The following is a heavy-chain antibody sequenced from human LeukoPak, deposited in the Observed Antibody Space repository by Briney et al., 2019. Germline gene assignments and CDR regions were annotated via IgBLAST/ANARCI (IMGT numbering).Heavy chain of an antibody. D-gene: IGHD3-9*01. CDR3: ARDDYDILTGYYKFFDY. Sequence: ASVKVSCKASGYTFTGHYMHWVRQAPGQGLEWMGRINPNSGGTNYAQKFQGRVTMTRDTSISTAYMELSRLRSDDTAVYYCARDDYDILTGYYKFFDYWGQGTLVTVSS. CDR1: GYTFTGHY. CDR2: INPNSGGT. V-gene: IGHV1-2*06. J-gene: IGHJ4*02.